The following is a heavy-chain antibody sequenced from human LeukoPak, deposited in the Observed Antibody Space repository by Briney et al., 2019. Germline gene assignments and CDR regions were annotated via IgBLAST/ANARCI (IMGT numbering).Heavy chain of an antibody. D-gene: IGHD3-10*02. V-gene: IGHV3-74*01. CDR3: ARYYVVSNSYYNYYYGMDV. CDR1: GFTFSSYW. CDR2: ISSDGSST. J-gene: IGHJ6*02. Sequence: PVGSLRLSCAASGFTFSSYWMHWVRQVPEKGLVWVSRISSDGSSTSYADSVKGRFTISRDNAKNTLYLQMSSLRAEDTAVYYCARYYVVSNSYYNYYYGMDVWGQGTTVTVSS.